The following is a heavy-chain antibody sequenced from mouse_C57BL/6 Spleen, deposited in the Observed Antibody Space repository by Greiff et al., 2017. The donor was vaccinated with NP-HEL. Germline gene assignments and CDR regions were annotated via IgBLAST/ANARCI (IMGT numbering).Heavy chain of an antibody. Sequence: QVQLQQPGAELVMPGASVKLSCKASGYTFTSYWMHWVKQRPGQGLEWIGEIDPSDSYTNYNQKFKGKSTLTVDKSSSTAYMQLSSLTSEDSAVYYCARSVTGFDYWGQGTTLTVSS. CDR3: ARSVTGFDY. CDR2: IDPSDSYT. J-gene: IGHJ2*01. CDR1: GYTFTSYW. V-gene: IGHV1-69*01. D-gene: IGHD4-1*01.